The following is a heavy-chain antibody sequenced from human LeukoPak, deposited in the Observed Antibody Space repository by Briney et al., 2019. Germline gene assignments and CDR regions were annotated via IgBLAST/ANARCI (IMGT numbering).Heavy chain of an antibody. Sequence: SETLSLTCTVSGGSISTYYWNWIRQPPGKGLEWIGYIYYSGSTNYNPSLKSRVTISVDTSKNQFSLNLTSVTAADTAVYYCASGGIRQTLDNWGKGTLVTVSS. J-gene: IGHJ4*03. CDR3: ASGGIRQTLDN. V-gene: IGHV4-59*01. D-gene: IGHD3-3*02. CDR1: GGSISTYY. CDR2: IYYSGST.